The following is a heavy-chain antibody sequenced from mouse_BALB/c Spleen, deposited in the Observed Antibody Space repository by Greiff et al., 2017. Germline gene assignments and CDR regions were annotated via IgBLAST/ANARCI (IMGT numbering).Heavy chain of an antibody. CDR3: ARHVPAATYFDY. Sequence: EVQLVESGGDLVKPGGSLKLSCAASGFTFSSYGMSWVRQTPDKRLEWVATISSGGSYTYYPDSVKGRFIISRDNAKNTLYLQMSSLKSEDTAMYYCARHVPAATYFDYWGQGTTLTVSS. D-gene: IGHD1-2*01. CDR1: GFTFSSYG. J-gene: IGHJ2*01. V-gene: IGHV5-6*01. CDR2: ISSGGSYT.